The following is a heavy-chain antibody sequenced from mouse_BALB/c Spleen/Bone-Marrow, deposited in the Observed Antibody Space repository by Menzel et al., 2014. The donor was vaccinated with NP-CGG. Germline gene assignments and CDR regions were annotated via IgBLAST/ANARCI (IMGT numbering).Heavy chain of an antibody. J-gene: IGHJ1*01. CDR1: GYTFSRYW. Sequence: QVHLQQSGAELMKPWASVKISCKATGYTFSRYWIEWVKQRPGHGLEWIGEILPGSGRTNYNEKFKGQSTFTSDTSSPTEYMQLSSLTSEDADGDNCARGGYGSSYVGDFDVWGAGTTVTVAS. CDR3: ARGGYGSSYVGDFDV. V-gene: IGHV1-9*01. CDR2: ILPGSGRT. D-gene: IGHD1-1*01.